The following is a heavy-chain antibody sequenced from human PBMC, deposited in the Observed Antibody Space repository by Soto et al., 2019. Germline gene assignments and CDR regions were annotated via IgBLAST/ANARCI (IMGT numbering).Heavy chain of an antibody. CDR2: INAGNGNA. J-gene: IGHJ3*02. CDR1: GYTFTNYA. CDR3: ARAGFCSTTSCSDAFDI. Sequence: QVPLVQSGAEVKKPGASVKVSCKASGYTFTNYAMHWVRQAPGQRPEWMGWINAGNGNAKFSQRFQGRVTITRDTSANIAYMELSSLTSEDTAVYYCARAGFCSTTSCSDAFDIWGQGTMVTVSS. D-gene: IGHD2-2*01. V-gene: IGHV1-3*01.